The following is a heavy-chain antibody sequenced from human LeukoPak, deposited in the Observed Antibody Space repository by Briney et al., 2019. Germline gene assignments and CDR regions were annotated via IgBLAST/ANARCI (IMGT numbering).Heavy chain of an antibody. V-gene: IGHV3-7*01. CDR3: ARGKLWTDY. CDR2: TKQDGSEK. Sequence: GGSLRLSCAASGFTFTNYWMTWVRQAPGKGLEWVANTKQDGSEKYYVDSVKGRFTISRDDAKNSLYLQMNSLRAEDTAVYYCARGKLWTDYWGQGTLVTVSS. CDR1: GFTFTNYW. D-gene: IGHD3-16*01. J-gene: IGHJ4*02.